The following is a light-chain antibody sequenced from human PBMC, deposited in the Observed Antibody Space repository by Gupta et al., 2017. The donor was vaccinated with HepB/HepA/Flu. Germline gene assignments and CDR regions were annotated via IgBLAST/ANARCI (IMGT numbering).Light chain of an antibody. J-gene: IGKJ1*01. Sequence: DIQMTQSPSSLSASVGDRVTITCLASQSISNYLNWYQQKAEKAPKLLIYAASSVQSGVPSRFSGSGSGTXFTLSIXRLQPEDFATYYCLESDSMPRTFGXGTRVEI. V-gene: IGKV1-39*01. CDR3: LESDSMPRT. CDR2: AAS. CDR1: QSISNY.